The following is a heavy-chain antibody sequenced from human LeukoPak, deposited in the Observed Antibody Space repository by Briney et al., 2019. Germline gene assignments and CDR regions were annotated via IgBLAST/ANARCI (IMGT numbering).Heavy chain of an antibody. CDR2: IWHDGSNE. J-gene: IGHJ4*02. Sequence: QPGGSLRLSCAASGCTFSSCAMSWVRQAPGEGLEWVAGIWHDGSNEKYADSVKGRFTISRDNSKNTLYLQMNSLRVEDTAVYYCARDYGSGTPMVAFDLWGQGTLVTVSS. CDR1: GCTFSSCA. CDR3: ARDYGSGTPMVAFDL. D-gene: IGHD5-18*01. V-gene: IGHV3-33*08.